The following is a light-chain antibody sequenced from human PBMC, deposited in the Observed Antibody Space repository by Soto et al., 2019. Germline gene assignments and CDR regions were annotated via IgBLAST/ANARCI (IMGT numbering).Light chain of an antibody. V-gene: IGKV1-5*03. CDR1: QTISHW. Sequence: DVHLSQSPSTLSASVGDRFTITCGASQTISHWLAWYQQKPVKAPKLLIYKASTLKSGVPSRFSGSGSGTEFTLTISSLPPDDFATYYCQHYNSYSEAFGQGTKVDIK. J-gene: IGKJ1*01. CDR3: QHYNSYSEA. CDR2: KAS.